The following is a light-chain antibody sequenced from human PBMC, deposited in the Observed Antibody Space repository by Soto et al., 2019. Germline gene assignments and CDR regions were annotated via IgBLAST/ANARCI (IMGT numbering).Light chain of an antibody. V-gene: IGLV1-44*01. J-gene: IGLJ1*01. Sequence: QLVLTQPPSASGTPGQRVTISCSGSSSNIGSNTVNWYQQLPGTAPKLLIYSNNQRPSGVPDRFSGSKSGTSASLAVSGLQSDDEADHYCAAWDDSLNGYVFGTGTKLTVL. CDR2: SNN. CDR3: AAWDDSLNGYV. CDR1: SSNIGSNT.